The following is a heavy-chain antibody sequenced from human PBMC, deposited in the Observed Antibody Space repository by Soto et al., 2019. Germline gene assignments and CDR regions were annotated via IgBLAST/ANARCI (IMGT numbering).Heavy chain of an antibody. J-gene: IGHJ3*01. V-gene: IGHV5-51*01. CDR2: VYPEDSDV. D-gene: IGHD1-26*01. Sequence: GESLKISCQGSGFRFKNYWIAWVRHMPGKALEWMGVVYPEDSDVRYISSFQSQVTISVDKSINTAYLHWASLKASDTGIYYCARTYTGSRQIDVFGLWGQGTVVTVSS. CDR3: ARTYTGSRQIDVFGL. CDR1: GFRFKNYW.